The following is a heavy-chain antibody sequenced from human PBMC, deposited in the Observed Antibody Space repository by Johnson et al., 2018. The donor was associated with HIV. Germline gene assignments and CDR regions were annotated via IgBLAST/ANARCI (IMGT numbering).Heavy chain of an antibody. D-gene: IGHD1-26*01. CDR2: INWHSGSI. CDR3: AKSEWELALGAFDI. J-gene: IGHJ3*02. CDR1: GFTFDDYA. V-gene: IGHV3-9*01. Sequence: VQLVESGGGLVQPGRSLRLSCAASGFTFDDYAMHWVRQAPGKGLEWVSGINWHSGSIGYADSVKGRFTISRDNAKNSLYLQMNSLRAEDTALYYCAKSEWELALGAFDIWGQGTMVTVSS.